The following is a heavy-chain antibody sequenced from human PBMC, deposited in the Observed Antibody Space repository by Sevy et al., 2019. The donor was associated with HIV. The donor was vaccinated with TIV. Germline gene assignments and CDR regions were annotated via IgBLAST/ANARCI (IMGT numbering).Heavy chain of an antibody. D-gene: IGHD3-22*01. CDR2: IKSKADGGST. V-gene: IGHV3-15*01. Sequence: GGSLRLSCAASGFTFSNAWMSWVRQAPGKGLEWVGHIKSKADGGSTDYAAPVKGRFTIAKDDSKITLYLQMDSLKTEDTAVYYCLIVVAYYFDYWGQGTLVTVSS. J-gene: IGHJ4*02. CDR3: LIVVAYYFDY. CDR1: GFTFSNAW.